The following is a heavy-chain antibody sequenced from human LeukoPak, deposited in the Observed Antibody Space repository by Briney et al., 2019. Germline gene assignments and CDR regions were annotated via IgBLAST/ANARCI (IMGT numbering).Heavy chain of an antibody. CDR3: AAYYDSSGYYYGKYYYYYMDV. J-gene: IGHJ6*03. CDR2: IYPGDSDT. Sequence: GGSLKISCKGSGYSFTSYWIGWVRQMPGKGLEWMGIIYPGDSDTRYSPSFQGQVTISADKSISTAYLQWSSLKASDTAMYYCAAYYDSSGYYYGKYYYYYMDVWGKGTTVTVSS. CDR1: GYSFTSYW. V-gene: IGHV5-51*01. D-gene: IGHD3-22*01.